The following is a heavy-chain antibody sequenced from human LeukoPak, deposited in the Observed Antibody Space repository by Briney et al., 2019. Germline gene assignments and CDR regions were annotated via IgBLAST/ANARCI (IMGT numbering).Heavy chain of an antibody. J-gene: IGHJ5*02. D-gene: IGHD3-3*01. Sequence: PSETLSLTCAVSGGSISSYYWSWLRQPPGKGLEYIGYTHYSGSTNYNPSLKSRVTISLDTSGNQFSLKLSSVTAADTAVYYCARGRRYYDFWSGRTNWFDPWGQGTLVTVSS. CDR2: THYSGST. V-gene: IGHV4-59*01. CDR3: ARGRRYYDFWSGRTNWFDP. CDR1: GGSISSYY.